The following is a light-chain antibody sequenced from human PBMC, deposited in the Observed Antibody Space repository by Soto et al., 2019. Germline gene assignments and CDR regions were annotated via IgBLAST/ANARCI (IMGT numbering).Light chain of an antibody. CDR3: SSYTSGSTLV. CDR2: DVS. Sequence: QSALTQPASVSGSPGQSITISCTGTSSDVGGYNYVSWYQQHPGKAPKLMIYDVSNRPSGVSNRLSGSKSGNTASLTISGLQAEDEADYYCSSYTSGSTLVFGTGTKVTVL. CDR1: SSDVGGYNY. J-gene: IGLJ1*01. V-gene: IGLV2-14*01.